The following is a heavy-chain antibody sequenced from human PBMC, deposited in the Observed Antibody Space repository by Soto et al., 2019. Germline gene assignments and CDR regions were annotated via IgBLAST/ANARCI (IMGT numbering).Heavy chain of an antibody. CDR3: ARHPKYSSGSSWFDP. J-gene: IGHJ5*02. CDR1: GYIFTNYW. Sequence: LKISCKGSGYIFTNYWIVWVRQMPGKGLEWMGSIFLGDSDTTYSPSFQGQVTVSADKSINTAYLQWSSLKASDTAMYYCARHPKYSSGSSWFDPWGQGTLVTVSS. CDR2: IFLGDSDT. V-gene: IGHV5-51*01. D-gene: IGHD6-19*01.